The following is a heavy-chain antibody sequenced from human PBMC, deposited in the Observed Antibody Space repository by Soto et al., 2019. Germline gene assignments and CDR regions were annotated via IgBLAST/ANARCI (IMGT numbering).Heavy chain of an antibody. J-gene: IGHJ4*02. Sequence: QVQLVESGGGVVRPGGSLRLSCAAAGFTFSVCGMHWVRQAPGKGLEWVAVISYDGSAQYYADSVKGRFTISRDNSKSTLYLQMNSLTGDDTAVYYCVKSDSRLLPINGDLEYWGLGTLVTVSS. CDR2: ISYDGSAQ. D-gene: IGHD2-21*01. CDR1: GFTFSVCG. V-gene: IGHV3-30*18. CDR3: VKSDSRLLPINGDLEY.